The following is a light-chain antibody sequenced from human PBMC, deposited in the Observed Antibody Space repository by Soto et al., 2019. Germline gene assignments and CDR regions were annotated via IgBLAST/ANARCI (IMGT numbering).Light chain of an antibody. J-gene: IGLJ1*01. CDR1: SSNIGAGHD. CDR2: GNN. Sequence: QSVLTQPPSVSGAPGQRVTISCTGSSSNIGAGHDVHWYRQLPGTAPKLLIYGNNSRPSGVPDRFSGSKSGTSASLAISGLRAEDEADYYCQSYDSSLSGYVFATGTKGTVL. CDR3: QSYDSSLSGYV. V-gene: IGLV1-40*01.